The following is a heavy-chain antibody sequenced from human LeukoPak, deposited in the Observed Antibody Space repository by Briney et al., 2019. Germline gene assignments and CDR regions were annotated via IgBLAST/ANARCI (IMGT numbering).Heavy chain of an antibody. CDR1: GFTFSVSV. V-gene: IGHV3-64*01. J-gene: IGHJ4*02. Sequence: SGGSLRLSCAASGFTFSVSVMHWVRQAPGKGLEYVSVISSNGGSTSYANSVKGRFTISRDNSKNTLYLQMGSLRAEDMAVHYCARDLSGGGLDYWGQGTLVTVSS. CDR2: ISSNGGST. CDR3: ARDLSGGGLDY. D-gene: IGHD3-10*01.